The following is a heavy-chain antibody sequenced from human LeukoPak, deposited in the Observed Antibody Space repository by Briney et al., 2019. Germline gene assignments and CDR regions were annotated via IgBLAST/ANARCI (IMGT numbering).Heavy chain of an antibody. CDR3: AKDYLPEPNWFDP. Sequence: PGGSLRLSCAASGFTFSNYAMSWVRHPPRNGLEWDSTSSGNGGSTHYADSVKGRFTISRDNSKNTLYLPMNSLRAEDTAVYYCAKDYLPEPNWFDPWGQGTLVTVSS. CDR1: GFTFSNYA. CDR2: SSGNGGST. V-gene: IGHV3-23*01. J-gene: IGHJ5*02.